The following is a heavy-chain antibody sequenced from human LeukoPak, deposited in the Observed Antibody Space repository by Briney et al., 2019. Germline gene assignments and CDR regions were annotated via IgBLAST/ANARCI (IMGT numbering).Heavy chain of an antibody. D-gene: IGHD5-12*01. CDR2: IYSDGST. CDR1: GSTVSSNY. CDR3: ARGYGGYGYYFDY. Sequence: GGSLRLSCAASGSTVSSNYMNWVRQAPGKGLEWVSVIYSDGSTYYADSVRGRFTISRDNSKNTLYLQMNSLRAEDTAVFYCARGYGGYGYYFDYWGQGTLVIVSS. V-gene: IGHV3-53*01. J-gene: IGHJ4*02.